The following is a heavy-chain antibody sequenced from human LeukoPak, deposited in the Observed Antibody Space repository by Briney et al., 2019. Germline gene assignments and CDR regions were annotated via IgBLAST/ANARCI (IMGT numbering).Heavy chain of an antibody. CDR3: ARDFRAMDV. CDR2: INPNSGAT. CDR1: GYTFTDCY. Sequence: ASVKVSCKASGYTFTDCYMHWVRQAPAPGQGLEWMGWINPNSGATNYAQKFQGRVTMTRDTSIGTAYMELSRLRSDDTAVYFCARDFRAMDVWGQGTTVTVSS. J-gene: IGHJ6*02. V-gene: IGHV1-2*02.